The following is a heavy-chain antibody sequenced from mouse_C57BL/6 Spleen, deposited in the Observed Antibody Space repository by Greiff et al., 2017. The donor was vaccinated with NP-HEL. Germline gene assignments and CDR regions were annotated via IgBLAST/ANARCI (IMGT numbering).Heavy chain of an antibody. CDR1: GYTFTSYW. CDR3: AREDYGSSHYFDY. J-gene: IGHJ2*01. Sequence: QVQLQQPGAELVMPGASVKLSCKASGYTFTSYWMHWVKQRPGQGLEWIGEIDPSDSYTNYNQKFKGKSTLTVDKSSSTAYMQLSSLTSEDSAVYYCAREDYGSSHYFDYWGQGTTLTVSS. CDR2: IDPSDSYT. D-gene: IGHD1-1*01. V-gene: IGHV1-69*01.